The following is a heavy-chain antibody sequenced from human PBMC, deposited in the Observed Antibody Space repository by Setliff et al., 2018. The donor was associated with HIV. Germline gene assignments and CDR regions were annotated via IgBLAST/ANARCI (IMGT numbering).Heavy chain of an antibody. J-gene: IGHJ4*02. D-gene: IGHD3-22*01. Sequence: PSETLSLTCAVYGAPFSGFHWGWIRQPPGKGLEWMGEINHSGSTNYNPSLNSRVTISVDTSKNQFSLKVSSVTAADTAVYYCARVRLTMIMMVDYFDQWGQGTLVTVSS. CDR3: ARVRLTMIMMVDYFDQ. CDR2: INHSGST. V-gene: IGHV4-34*01. CDR1: GAPFSGFH.